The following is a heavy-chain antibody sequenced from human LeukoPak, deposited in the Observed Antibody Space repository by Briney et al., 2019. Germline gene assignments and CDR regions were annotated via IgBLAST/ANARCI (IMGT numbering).Heavy chain of an antibody. V-gene: IGHV3-7*01. CDR3: VRDGRSFDY. CDR2: VKEDASET. CDR1: GFTFNDYW. J-gene: IGHJ4*02. Sequence: GGSLRLSCLGSGFTFNDYWISWVRQAPGKGPEWVANVKEDASETFYVDSVKGRFTISRDNAKNSLYLQMRRLSVDYTAVYSCVRDGRSFDYWGQGTLVNVSS.